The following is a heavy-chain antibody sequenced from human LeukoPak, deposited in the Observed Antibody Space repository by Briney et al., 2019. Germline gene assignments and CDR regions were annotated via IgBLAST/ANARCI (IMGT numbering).Heavy chain of an antibody. D-gene: IGHD3-22*01. J-gene: IGHJ3*02. CDR3: ARTLYYYDSSGYVDAFDI. Sequence: GGSLRLSCAASGFTFSSYAMHWVRQAPGKGLEWVAVISCDGSNKYYADSVKGRFTISRDNSKNTLYLQMNSLRAEDTAVYYCARTLYYYDSSGYVDAFDIWGQGTMVTVSS. V-gene: IGHV3-30*01. CDR2: ISCDGSNK. CDR1: GFTFSSYA.